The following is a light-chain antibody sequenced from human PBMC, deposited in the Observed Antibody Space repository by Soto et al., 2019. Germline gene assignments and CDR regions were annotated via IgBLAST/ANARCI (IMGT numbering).Light chain of an antibody. CDR3: QQYGSSLGT. J-gene: IGKJ1*01. CDR2: GAS. Sequence: EIVLTQSPGTLSLSPGERATLSCRASQSVSSGYLAWYQQKPGQAPRLLIYGASSRATAVPDRFSGSGSGTDFTLTISRLEPEDFAVYYCQQYGSSLGTSGQGTKVDIK. CDR1: QSVSSGY. V-gene: IGKV3-20*01.